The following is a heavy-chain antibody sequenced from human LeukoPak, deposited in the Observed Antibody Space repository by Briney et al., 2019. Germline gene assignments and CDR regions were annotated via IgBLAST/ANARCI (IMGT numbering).Heavy chain of an antibody. J-gene: IGHJ4*02. D-gene: IGHD6-6*01. Sequence: ASVKVSCKASGYTFTSYGISWARQAPGQGLEWMGWINTNTGNPTYAQGFTGRFVFSLDTSVSTAYLQISSLKAEDTAVYYCARVRGGAARRVYFDYWGQGTLVTVSS. CDR1: GYTFTSYG. V-gene: IGHV7-4-1*02. CDR2: INTNTGNP. CDR3: ARVRGGAARRVYFDY.